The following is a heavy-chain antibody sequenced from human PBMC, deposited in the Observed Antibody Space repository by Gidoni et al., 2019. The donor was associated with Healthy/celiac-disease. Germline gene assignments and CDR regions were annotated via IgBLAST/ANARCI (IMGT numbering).Heavy chain of an antibody. D-gene: IGHD3-10*01. V-gene: IGHV3-21*01. CDR1: GFTFRSDL. J-gene: IGHJ3*02. CDR3: ARYVRGWFWESSKNDAFDI. Sequence: EVQLVESGGGLVKPGGSLRLSCAASGFTFRSDLMNWVRQAPGKGLGWFSSISSSSSYRYYSDSVKGRFTISRDNAKNSLYLQMNSLRAEDTAVYYCARYVRGWFWESSKNDAFDIWGQGTMVTVSS. CDR2: ISSSSSYR.